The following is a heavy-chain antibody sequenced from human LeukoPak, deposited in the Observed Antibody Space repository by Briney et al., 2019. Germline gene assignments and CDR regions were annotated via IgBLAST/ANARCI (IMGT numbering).Heavy chain of an antibody. CDR1: GYSFTSYW. V-gene: IGHV5-10-1*01. D-gene: IGHD3-9*01. CDR2: IDPSDSYT. CDR3: ARHFITISDYGMDV. J-gene: IGHJ6*02. Sequence: GESLKISCKGSGYSFTSYWISWVREMPGKGLEWMGRIDPSDSYTNYSPSFQGHVTISADKSISTAYLKWSSLKASDTAMYYCARHFITISDYGMDVWGQGTTVTVSS.